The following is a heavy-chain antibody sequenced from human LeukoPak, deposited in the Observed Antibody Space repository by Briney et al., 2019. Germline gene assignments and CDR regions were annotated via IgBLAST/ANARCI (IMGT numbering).Heavy chain of an antibody. Sequence: GGSLRLSCAASGFTFSSYWMSWVRQAPGKGLEWVANIKQDGSEKYYVDSVKGRFTISRDNAKNSLYLQMNSLRVEDTAVYYCARDDCSSISCYHNWFDPWGQGTLVTVSS. CDR3: ARDDCSSISCYHNWFDP. CDR1: GFTFSSYW. J-gene: IGHJ5*02. V-gene: IGHV3-7*01. D-gene: IGHD2-2*01. CDR2: IKQDGSEK.